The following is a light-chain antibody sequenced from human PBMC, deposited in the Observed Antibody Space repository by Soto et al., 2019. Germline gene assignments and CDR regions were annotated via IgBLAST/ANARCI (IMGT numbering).Light chain of an antibody. CDR1: QGINIY. CDR3: QKYNGAPLT. V-gene: IGKV1-27*01. Sequence: DIQMTQSPSSLSASVGDRVTITCRASQGINIYLAWYKQKAGKDPKLLIYDASTLQSGVPSRFSGSGSGTDFTLTISGLQPEDVATYYCQKYNGAPLTFGGGTKVEIK. CDR2: DAS. J-gene: IGKJ4*01.